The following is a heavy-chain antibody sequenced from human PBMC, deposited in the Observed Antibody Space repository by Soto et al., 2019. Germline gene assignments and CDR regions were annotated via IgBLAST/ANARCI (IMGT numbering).Heavy chain of an antibody. CDR3: AKSLSAIPGDS. D-gene: IGHD2-2*01. CDR2: IKQDGSEI. CDR1: GFTFSSYW. J-gene: IGHJ4*02. V-gene: IGHV3-7*05. Sequence: EVQLVESGGGLVQSGGSLRLSCAASGFTFSSYWMSWVRQGPGKGPEWVANIKQDGSEIYYVDSVKGRFTISRDNAKSPLYLQMSSLSAEDTAVYHSAKSLSAIPGDSWGQGTLVTVSS.